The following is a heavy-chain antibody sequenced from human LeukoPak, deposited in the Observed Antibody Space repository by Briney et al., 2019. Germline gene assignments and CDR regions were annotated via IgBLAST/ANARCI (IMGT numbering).Heavy chain of an antibody. CDR3: ARHFEQWLPYFDY. Sequence: PSETLSLTCTVSGGSISSSSYYWGWIRQPPGKGLEWIGSIYYSGSTYYNPSLKSRVTISVDTSKNQFSLKLSSVTAADTAVYYCARHFEQWLPYFDYWGQGTLVTVSS. V-gene: IGHV4-39*01. CDR1: GGSISSSSYY. J-gene: IGHJ4*02. CDR2: IYYSGST. D-gene: IGHD6-19*01.